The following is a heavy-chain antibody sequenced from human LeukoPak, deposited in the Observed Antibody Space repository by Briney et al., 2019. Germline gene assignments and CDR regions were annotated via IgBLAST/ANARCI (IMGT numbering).Heavy chain of an antibody. CDR2: IIPIFGTA. CDR1: GGTFSSYA. Sequence: SVKVSCKASGGTFSSYAISWVRQAPGQGLEWMGGIIPIFGTANYAQKFQGRVTITTDESTSTAYMELSSLRSEDTAVYYCARMVGATSAEYFQHWGQGTLVTVSS. CDR3: ARMVGATSAEYFQH. J-gene: IGHJ1*01. D-gene: IGHD1-26*01. V-gene: IGHV1-69*05.